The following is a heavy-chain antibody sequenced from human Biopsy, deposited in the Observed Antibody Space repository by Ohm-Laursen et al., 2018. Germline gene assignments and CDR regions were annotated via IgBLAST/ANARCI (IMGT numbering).Heavy chain of an antibody. CDR1: GFYFSIYS. D-gene: IGHD3-9*01. CDR3: AKDGYYDILTGPPSDY. V-gene: IGHV3-23*01. Sequence: GSLRLSCAASGFYFSIYSMTWVRQAPGKGLEWVAGITGGGDRTYYADSVKGRFTISRDNSKNTLFLQMNSLRAEDTALYYCAKDGYYDILTGPPSDYWGQGTLVTVSS. CDR2: ITGGGDRT. J-gene: IGHJ4*02.